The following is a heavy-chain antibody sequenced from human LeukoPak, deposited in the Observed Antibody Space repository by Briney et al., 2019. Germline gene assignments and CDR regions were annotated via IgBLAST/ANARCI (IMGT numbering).Heavy chain of an antibody. J-gene: IGHJ5*02. Sequence: GGSLRLSCAASGFTFSSYAMSWVRQAPGKGLEWVSAISGSGGSTYYADSVKGRFTISRDNADNSLHLQMNSLRAEDTAVYYCVREGGSGWYSGWFDPWGQGTLVTVSS. V-gene: IGHV3-23*01. CDR1: GFTFSSYA. CDR3: VREGGSGWYSGWFDP. D-gene: IGHD6-19*01. CDR2: ISGSGGST.